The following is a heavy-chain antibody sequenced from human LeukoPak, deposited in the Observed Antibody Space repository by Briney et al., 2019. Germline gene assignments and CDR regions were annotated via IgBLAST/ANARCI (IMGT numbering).Heavy chain of an antibody. J-gene: IGHJ4*02. CDR2: IYWSSSGT. D-gene: IGHD2-2*01. V-gene: IGHV3-9*02. Sequence: GGSLRLSCVVSGFNSEDHAMHWVRQAPGKGLEWVSGIYWSSSGTGYADSVKGRFTVSRDSAKNTLYLQMNSLRAEDTAVYYCARRVVVPAAPYYFDYWGQGTLVTVSS. CDR1: GFNSEDHA. CDR3: ARRVVVPAAPYYFDY.